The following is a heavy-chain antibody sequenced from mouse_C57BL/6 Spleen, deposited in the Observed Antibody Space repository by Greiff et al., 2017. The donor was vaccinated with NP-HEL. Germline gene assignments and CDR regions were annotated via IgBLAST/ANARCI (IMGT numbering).Heavy chain of an antibody. CDR1: GFTFSDYY. D-gene: IGHD1-1*01. CDR3: ARVPFYYYGSSSYYFDY. J-gene: IGHJ2*01. Sequence: EVNLVESEGGLVQPGSSMKLSCTASGFTFSDYYMAWVRQVPEKGLEWVANINYDGSSTYYLDSLKSRFIISRDNAKNILYLQMSSLKSEDTATYYCARVPFYYYGSSSYYFDYWGQGTTLTVSS. V-gene: IGHV5-16*01. CDR2: INYDGSST.